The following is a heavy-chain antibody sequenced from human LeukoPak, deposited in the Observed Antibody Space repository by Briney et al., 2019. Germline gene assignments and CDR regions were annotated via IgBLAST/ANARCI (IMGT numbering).Heavy chain of an antibody. J-gene: IGHJ4*02. CDR3: ARDFELSH. CDR2: IWYDGSSK. Sequence: GGSLRLSCAASGFTFSSYSMNWVRQAPGMGLEWVALIWYDGSSKHYADSVRGRFTISRDNSKNTLYLQMNSLRAEDTAVYYCARDFELSHWGQGTLVTVSS. D-gene: IGHD3-16*02. V-gene: IGHV3-33*08. CDR1: GFTFSSYS.